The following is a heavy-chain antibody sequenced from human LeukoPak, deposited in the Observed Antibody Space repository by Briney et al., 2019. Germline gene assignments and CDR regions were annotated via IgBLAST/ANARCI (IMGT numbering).Heavy chain of an antibody. V-gene: IGHV3-66*01. CDR1: GFTVSSNY. D-gene: IGHD3-22*01. CDR3: ARGRSSGYYDPGYFDY. Sequence: GWSLRLSCAASGFTVSSNYMSSVRQAPGKGLDWVSVIYSGGSTYYADSVKGRFTIARDNSKNTLYLQMNSLRAEDTAVYYCARGRSSGYYDPGYFDYWGQGTLVTVS. CDR2: IYSGGST. J-gene: IGHJ4*02.